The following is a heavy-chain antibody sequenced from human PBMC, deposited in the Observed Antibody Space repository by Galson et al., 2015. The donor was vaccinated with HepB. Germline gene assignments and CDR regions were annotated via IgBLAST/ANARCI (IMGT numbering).Heavy chain of an antibody. Sequence: SLRLSCAASGFTFSSYAMHWVRQAPGKGLEWVAVISYDGSNKYYADSVKGRFTISRDNSKSTAYLQMNSLKTEDTAVYYCTRLGDLSGYSSKWGQGTLFTVSS. CDR3: TRLGDLSGYSSK. D-gene: IGHD6-13*01. CDR1: GFTFSSYA. J-gene: IGHJ4*02. CDR2: ISYDGSNK. V-gene: IGHV3-30*04.